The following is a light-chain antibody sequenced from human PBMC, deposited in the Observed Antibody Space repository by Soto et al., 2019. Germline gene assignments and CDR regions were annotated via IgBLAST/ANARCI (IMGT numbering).Light chain of an antibody. CDR2: DVF. J-gene: IGLJ2*01. V-gene: IGLV2-8*01. Sequence: QAVLTQPPSASGSLGQSVTISCSGTSKDVGRDNFVSWYQQHAGQTPKVIIYDVFQRPSGVPDRFSGSQSGTTAYLTVSNLQFEDDAEYFCSSYGGRNNFVVFGGGTKVTVL. CDR1: SKDVGRDNF. CDR3: SSYGGRNNFVV.